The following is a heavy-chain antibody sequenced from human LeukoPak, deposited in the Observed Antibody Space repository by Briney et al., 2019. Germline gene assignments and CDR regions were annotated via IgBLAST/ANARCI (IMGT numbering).Heavy chain of an antibody. V-gene: IGHV4-61*02. D-gene: IGHD2-2*01. J-gene: IGHJ4*02. CDR3: ARGVEYQLLFEFDY. CDR1: GGSISSGSYY. CDR2: IYTSGST. Sequence: PSETLSLTCTVSGGSISSGSYYWSWIRQPAGKGLEWIGRIYTSGSTNYNPSLKSRVTISVDTSKNQFSLKLSSVTAADTAVYYCARGVEYQLLFEFDYWGQGTLVTVSS.